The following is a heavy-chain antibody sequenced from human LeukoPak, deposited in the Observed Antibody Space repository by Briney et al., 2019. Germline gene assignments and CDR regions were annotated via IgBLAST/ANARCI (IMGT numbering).Heavy chain of an antibody. CDR3: ARNRGATGYYWVDY. Sequence: GTSLRLSCAAAGFTFSNYAMHWVRQAPGKGLEWGAVISYDGTNEYYADSVKGRFTISRDNSKNTLYLQMDSLRVEDTAVYYCARNRGATGYYWVDYWGQGTLVSVSS. CDR2: ISYDGTNE. J-gene: IGHJ4*02. CDR1: GFTFSNYA. D-gene: IGHD3-22*01. V-gene: IGHV3-30*04.